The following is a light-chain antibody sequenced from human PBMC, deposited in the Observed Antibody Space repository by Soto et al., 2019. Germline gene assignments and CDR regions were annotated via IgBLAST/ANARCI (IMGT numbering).Light chain of an antibody. V-gene: IGLV1-47*01. Sequence: QSVLTQPPSASGTPGQRVTISCSGSSSNIGSNYVYWYQQLPGTAHKLLIYRNNQRPSGVPDRLSGSKAGTSDSLAISGLRSADEANYYCAAWDDTLSGVVFGGGTKLPVL. CDR2: RNN. CDR3: AAWDDTLSGVV. J-gene: IGLJ3*02. CDR1: SSNIGSNY.